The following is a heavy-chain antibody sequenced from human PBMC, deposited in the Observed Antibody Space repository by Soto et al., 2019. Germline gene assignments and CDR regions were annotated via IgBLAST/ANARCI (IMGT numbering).Heavy chain of an antibody. CDR1: GYTFTSYA. CDR2: INTGNANT. Sequence: ASVKVSCKASGYTFTSYALQWVRQAPGQRLEWMGWINTGNANTKYSQKFQGRVTLTRDTSATTAYMELSSLRSEDTAVYYCARYPPFPPSDKWGQGTLVTVAS. J-gene: IGHJ4*02. CDR3: ARYPPFPPSDK. V-gene: IGHV1-3*04.